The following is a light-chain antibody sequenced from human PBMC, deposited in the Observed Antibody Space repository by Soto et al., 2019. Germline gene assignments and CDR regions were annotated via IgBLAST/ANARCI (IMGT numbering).Light chain of an antibody. CDR3: SSYTSTGTLIV. CDR2: EVR. Sequence: QSALTQPASVSGSPGQSITISCTGTSSDVGGYNYVSWFQQHPGKAPKLMIYEVRFRPSGVSNRFSGSKSGDTASLTISKLLPEDEADYYCSSYTSTGTLIVFGGGTKVTVL. J-gene: IGLJ2*01. V-gene: IGLV2-14*01. CDR1: SSDVGGYNY.